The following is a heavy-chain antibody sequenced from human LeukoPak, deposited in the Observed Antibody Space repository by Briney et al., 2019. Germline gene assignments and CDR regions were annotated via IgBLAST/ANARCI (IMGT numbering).Heavy chain of an antibody. J-gene: IGHJ4*02. D-gene: IGHD1-1*01. CDR2: ISSSSSYI. V-gene: IGHV3-21*06. Sequence: GGSLRLSCAASGFTSSSYSMNWVRQAPGKGLEWVSSISSSSSYIYYADSVKGRFTISRDNSKSSLYLEMNNLRVEDTALYYCARDFLLESPGDDFDFWGQGTLVTVSS. CDR1: GFTSSSYS. CDR3: ARDFLLESPGDDFDF.